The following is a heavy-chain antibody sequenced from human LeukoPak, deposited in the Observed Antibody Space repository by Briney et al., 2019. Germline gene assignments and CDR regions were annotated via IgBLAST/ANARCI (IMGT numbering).Heavy chain of an antibody. J-gene: IGHJ6*03. Sequence: TGGSLRLSCTASGFMFSNYGIYWVRQAPGKGLEWVAFIQFDGGKEYYADSVKGRFTISRDNSKHTLYLQMNSLGPEDTAEYYCAREFDYGGKDYYYYMDVWGKGTTVTVSS. V-gene: IGHV3-30*02. CDR1: GFMFSNYG. CDR3: AREFDYGGKDYYYYMDV. CDR2: IQFDGGKE. D-gene: IGHD4-23*01.